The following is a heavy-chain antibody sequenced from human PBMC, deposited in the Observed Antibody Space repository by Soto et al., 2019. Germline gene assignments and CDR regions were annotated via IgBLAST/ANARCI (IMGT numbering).Heavy chain of an antibody. D-gene: IGHD1-26*01. CDR2: ISSSSSYI. J-gene: IGHJ3*02. CDR1: GFTFSSYS. Sequence: GGSLRLSCAASGFTFSSYSMNWVRQAPGKGLEWVSSISSSSSYIYYADSVKGRFTISRDNAKNSLYLQMNSLRAEDTAVYYCLRDLMWNIWSYRPTLFYAFDIWGQWTMDTVSS. CDR3: LRDLMWNIWSYRPTLFYAFDI. V-gene: IGHV3-21*01.